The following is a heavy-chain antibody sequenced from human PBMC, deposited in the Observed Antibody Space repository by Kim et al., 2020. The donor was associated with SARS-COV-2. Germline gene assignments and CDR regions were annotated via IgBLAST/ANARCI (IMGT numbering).Heavy chain of an antibody. D-gene: IGHD2-2*01. CDR2: INAGNGNT. V-gene: IGHV1-3*01. J-gene: IGHJ5*02. CDR3: AGDRTPIVVVPAAMKTPFDP. Sequence: ASVKVSCKASGYTFTSYAMHWVRQAPGQRLEWMGWINAGNGNTKYSQKFQGRVTITRDTSASTAYMELSSLRSEDTAVYYCAGDRTPIVVVPAAMKTPFDPWGQGTLVTVSS. CDR1: GYTFTSYA.